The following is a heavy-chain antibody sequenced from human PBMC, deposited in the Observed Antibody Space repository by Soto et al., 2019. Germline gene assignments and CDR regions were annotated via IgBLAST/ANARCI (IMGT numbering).Heavy chain of an antibody. J-gene: IGHJ4*02. CDR1: GASVKNYF. Sequence: SETLSLTCTVTGASVKNYFWSWIRQPPGKRLEWLGYVSYSGGTNSNPSVKGRVNISVDTSKNQFSLNLTSATAADTAMYYCAREGASTDYFDFWGQGVLVTVSS. CDR2: VSYSGGT. V-gene: IGHV4-59*02. D-gene: IGHD1-26*01. CDR3: AREGASTDYFDF.